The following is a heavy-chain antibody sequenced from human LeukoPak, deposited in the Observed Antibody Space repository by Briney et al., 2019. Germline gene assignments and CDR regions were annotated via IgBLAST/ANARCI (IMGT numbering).Heavy chain of an antibody. D-gene: IGHD3-10*01. V-gene: IGHV4-59*01. J-gene: IGHJ4*02. CDR2: IYYRGAT. Sequence: KPSETLSLTCTVSGGSINDYYWTWVRQPPGKGLEWIGYIYYRGATNSNPSLKGRVTTSIDTSKKEFSLKLSSVTAADTAVYYCAGVFSGRRPFELWGQGTLVTVSS. CDR1: GGSINDYY. CDR3: AGVFSGRRPFEL.